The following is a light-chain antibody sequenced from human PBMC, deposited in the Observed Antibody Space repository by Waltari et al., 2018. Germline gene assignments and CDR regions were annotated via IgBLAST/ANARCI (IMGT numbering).Light chain of an antibody. V-gene: IGLV1-44*01. CDR3: ASWDDSLNGHWV. CDR1: ASNTGGNL. Sequence: QPVLTQPPSVSGTPGQRLTLSCSGRASNTGGNLINWYQQLPGKAPKLHIYRRDLRPSGVPDRFSGSKSGTLASLAISGLQSEDEADYFCASWDDSLNGHWVFGGGTKVTVL. CDR2: RRD. J-gene: IGLJ3*02.